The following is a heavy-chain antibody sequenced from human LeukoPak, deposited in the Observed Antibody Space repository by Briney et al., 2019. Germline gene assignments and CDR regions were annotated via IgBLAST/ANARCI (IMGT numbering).Heavy chain of an antibody. CDR2: ISGSGGST. V-gene: IGHV3-23*01. J-gene: IGHJ4*02. CDR3: ARDRYGDYSFDY. Sequence: GGSLRLSCAASGFTFITYAMTWVRQAPGKGLEWVSVISGSGGSTHYANSVRGRFTISRDNSKNTPYLQMDSLRADDTAVYYCARDRYGDYSFDYWGQGTLVTVSS. CDR1: GFTFITYA. D-gene: IGHD4-17*01.